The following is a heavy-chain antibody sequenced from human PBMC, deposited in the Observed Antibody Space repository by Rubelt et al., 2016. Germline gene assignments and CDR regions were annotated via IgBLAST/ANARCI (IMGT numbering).Heavy chain of an antibody. CDR2: ISSSSSYI. D-gene: IGHD6-19*01. J-gene: IGHJ4*02. CDR1: GFTVSSNY. CDR3: ASTGIAVAGFYPY. Sequence: EVQLLESGGGLGQRGGSLRLSCAASGFTVSSNYMSWVRQAPGKGLEWVSSISSSSSYIYYAESVKGRFTISSGNAKNSLYLQMNSLRAEDTAVYYCASTGIAVAGFYPYWGQGTLVTVSS. V-gene: IGHV3-21*01.